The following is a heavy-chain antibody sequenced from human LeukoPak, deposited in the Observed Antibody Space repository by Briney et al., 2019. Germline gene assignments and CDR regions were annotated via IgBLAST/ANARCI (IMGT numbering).Heavy chain of an antibody. J-gene: IGHJ3*01. Sequence: GGSLRLSXAASGFTFKYYSMNWVRQAPGKGLEWVSFLSSGSSVLIYADSVRGRFAISRDDAKSSLYLQMNSLRDEDTAVYYCARNNGLPEDAFDLWGQGTMVTVSS. CDR2: LSSGSSVL. V-gene: IGHV3-21*01. D-gene: IGHD2-8*01. CDR3: ARNNGLPEDAFDL. CDR1: GFTFKYYS.